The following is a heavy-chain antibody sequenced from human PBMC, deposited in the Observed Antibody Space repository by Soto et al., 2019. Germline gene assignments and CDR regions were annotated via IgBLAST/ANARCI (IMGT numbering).Heavy chain of an antibody. CDR2: ISGGGGNT. D-gene: IGHD6-19*01. J-gene: IGHJ5*02. CDR3: AKEAGAGGRFSGIAVAGIPS. CDR1: GFTFSSYA. Sequence: EVQLLESGGGLVQPGGSLRLSCAASGFTFSSYAMSWVRQTPGKGLEWVSGISGGGGNTYYADSVTGRFTISRDNSRNTLYLQMNSLTAADTSIYYCAKEAGAGGRFSGIAVAGIPSWGQGTLVTVSS. V-gene: IGHV3-23*01.